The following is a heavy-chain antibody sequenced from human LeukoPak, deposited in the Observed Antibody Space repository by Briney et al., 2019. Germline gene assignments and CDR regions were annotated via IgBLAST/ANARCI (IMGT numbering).Heavy chain of an antibody. CDR1: GGTFSSYA. Sequence: ASVKVSCKASGGTFSSYAISWVRQAPGQGLEWMGRIIPILGIANYAQKFQGRVTMTEDTSTDTAYMELSSLRSEDTAVYYCATPYGSGWVRAFDIWGQGTMVTVSS. D-gene: IGHD3-10*01. CDR2: IIPILGIA. CDR3: ATPYGSGWVRAFDI. J-gene: IGHJ3*02. V-gene: IGHV1-69*04.